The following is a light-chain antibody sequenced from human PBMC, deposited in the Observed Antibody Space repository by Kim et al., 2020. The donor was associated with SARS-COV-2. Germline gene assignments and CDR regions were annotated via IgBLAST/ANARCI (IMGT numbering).Light chain of an antibody. J-gene: IGKJ1*01. CDR1: QSVSSSY. V-gene: IGKV3-20*01. CDR2: GAS. Sequence: EIVLTQSPGTLSLSPGERATLSCRASQSVSSSYLAWYQQKPGQAPRLLIYGASSRATGIPDRFSGSGSGTDFTLTISRLEPEDFAVYYCQQYGSSPPWTFGQGTKVGIK. CDR3: QQYGSSPPWT.